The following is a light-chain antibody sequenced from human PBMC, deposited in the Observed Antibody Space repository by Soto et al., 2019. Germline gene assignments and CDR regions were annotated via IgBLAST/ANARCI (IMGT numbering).Light chain of an antibody. J-gene: IGLJ2*01. CDR3: QSYDSSLSAVV. CDR1: SSNIGAGYD. CDR2: GNS. Sequence: QAVVTQPPSVSGAPGQRVTISCTGSSSNIGAGYDVHWYQQLPGTAPKLLIYGNSNRPSGVPDRFSGSKSGTSASLAITGLQAEDEAHYYCQSYDSSLSAVVFGGGTQLTVL. V-gene: IGLV1-40*01.